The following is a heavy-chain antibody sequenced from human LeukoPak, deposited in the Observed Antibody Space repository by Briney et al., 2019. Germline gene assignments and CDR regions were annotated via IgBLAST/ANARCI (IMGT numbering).Heavy chain of an antibody. CDR1: GGSISSYY. Sequence: SETLSLTCTVSGGSISSYYWSWIRQPAGKGLEWIGRIYTSGSTNYNPSLKSRVTMSVDTSKNQFSLKLSSVTAADTAVYYCARGGKNNDSWSGYYFDDAFDIWGQGTMVTVSS. CDR3: ARGGKNNDSWSGYYFDDAFDI. V-gene: IGHV4-4*07. J-gene: IGHJ3*02. D-gene: IGHD3-3*01. CDR2: IYTSGST.